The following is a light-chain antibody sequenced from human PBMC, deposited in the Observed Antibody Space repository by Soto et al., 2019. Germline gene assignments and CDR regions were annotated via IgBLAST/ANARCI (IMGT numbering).Light chain of an antibody. CDR2: DVS. V-gene: IGLV2-14*01. CDR3: SSYTSSSTCV. CDR1: SSDVGGYNY. J-gene: IGLJ3*02. Sequence: QSALTQPASVSGSPGQSITISCTGTSSDVGGYNYVSWYQQHPGKAPKLMIYDVSNRPSGVSNRFSGSKSGNTASLTISGLQADDEADYYWSSYTSSSTCVFGGGTKVTVL.